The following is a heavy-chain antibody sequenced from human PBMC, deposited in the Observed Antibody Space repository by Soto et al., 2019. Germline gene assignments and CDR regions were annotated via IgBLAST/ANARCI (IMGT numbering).Heavy chain of an antibody. V-gene: IGHV2-70*04. Sequence: ESGPTLVNPTQTLTLTCTFSGFSLSTSGMRVSWIRQPPGKALEWLARIDWDDDKFHSTSLKTRLTISKDASKNQVVLTMTNMDPVDTATYYCARIRIAWGAFDIWGQGTMVTVSS. CDR1: GFSLSTSGMR. J-gene: IGHJ3*02. D-gene: IGHD3-16*01. CDR3: ARIRIAWGAFDI. CDR2: IDWDDDK.